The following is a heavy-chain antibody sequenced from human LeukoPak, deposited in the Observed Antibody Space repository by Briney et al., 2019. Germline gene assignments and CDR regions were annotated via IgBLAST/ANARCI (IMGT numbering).Heavy chain of an antibody. V-gene: IGHV3-21*01. J-gene: IGHJ5*02. D-gene: IGHD3-10*01. CDR3: ARAGISMVRGVIIRKGNWFDP. Sequence: GGSLRLSCAASGFTFSSYSMNWVRQAPGKGLEWVSSISSSSSYIYSADSVKGRFTISRDNAKNSLYLQMNSLRAEDTAVYYCARAGISMVRGVIIRKGNWFDPWGQGTLVTVSS. CDR1: GFTFSSYS. CDR2: ISSSSSYI.